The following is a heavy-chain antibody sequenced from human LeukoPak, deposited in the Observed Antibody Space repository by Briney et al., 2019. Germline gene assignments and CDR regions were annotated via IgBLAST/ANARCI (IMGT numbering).Heavy chain of an antibody. D-gene: IGHD3-22*01. CDR1: GYTFTGYY. CDR2: INPNSGGT. V-gene: IGHV1-2*02. Sequence: ASVKVSCKASGYTFTGYYMHWVRQAPGQGLEWMGWINPNSGGTNYAQKFQGRVTMTRDTSISTAYMELSGLRSDDTAVYYCARVPRFYYDSSHFDYWGQGTLVTVSS. CDR3: ARVPRFYYDSSHFDY. J-gene: IGHJ4*02.